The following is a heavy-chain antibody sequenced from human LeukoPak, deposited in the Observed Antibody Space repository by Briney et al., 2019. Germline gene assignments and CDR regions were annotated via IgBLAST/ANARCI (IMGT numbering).Heavy chain of an antibody. CDR1: GYSFTSYW. D-gene: IGHD2-15*01. J-gene: IGHJ4*02. V-gene: IGHV5-51*01. CDR3: GKTPTGGGRAAGIAY. CDR2: IYPGDSDT. Sequence: GESLKISCKGSGYSFTSYWIGWVRQMPGKGLEWMGIIYPGDSDTRYSPSFQGQITISADKSISTAYLQWSSLNASDTAMDYCGKTPTGGGRAAGIAYGGQETLVTVS.